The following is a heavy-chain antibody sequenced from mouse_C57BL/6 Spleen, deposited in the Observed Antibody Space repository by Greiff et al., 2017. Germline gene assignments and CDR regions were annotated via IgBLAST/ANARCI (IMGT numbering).Heavy chain of an antibody. V-gene: IGHV1-82*01. D-gene: IGHD1-1*01. Sequence: QVQLQQSGPELVKPGASVKISCKASGYAFSSSWMNWVKQRPGKGLEWIGRIYPGDGDTNYNGKFKGKATLTADKSSSTAYMQLSSLTSEDSAVYFCAREDYGIPSLYWYFDVWGTGTTVTVSS. CDR3: AREDYGIPSLYWYFDV. CDR1: GYAFSSSW. J-gene: IGHJ1*03. CDR2: IYPGDGDT.